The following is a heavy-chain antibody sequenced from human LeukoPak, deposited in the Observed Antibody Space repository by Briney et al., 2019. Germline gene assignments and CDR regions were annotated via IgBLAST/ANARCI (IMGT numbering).Heavy chain of an antibody. J-gene: IGHJ3*02. CDR2: IKQDGSEK. Sequence: GGSLRLSCAASGFTFSSYWMSWVRQAPGEGLEWVANIKQDGSEKYYVDSVKGRFTISRDNAKNSLYLQMNSLRAEDTAVYNCARDLYGGGKGCAFDIWGQGTMVTVSS. D-gene: IGHD4-23*01. V-gene: IGHV3-7*01. CDR1: GFTFSSYW. CDR3: ARDLYGGGKGCAFDI.